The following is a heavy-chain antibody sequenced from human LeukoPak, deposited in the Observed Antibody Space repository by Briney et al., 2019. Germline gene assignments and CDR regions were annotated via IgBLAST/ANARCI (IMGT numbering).Heavy chain of an antibody. J-gene: IGHJ5*02. CDR1: GFTFSSYS. CDR3: AKGFAGKTWSAP. V-gene: IGHV3-23*01. Sequence: GGSLRLSCAASGFTFSSYSMNWVRQAPGKGLEWVSAISGSGGSTYYADSVKGRFTISRDNSKNTLYLQMNSLRAEDTAVYYCAKGFAGKTWSAPGGQEPLVTVS. CDR2: ISGSGGST.